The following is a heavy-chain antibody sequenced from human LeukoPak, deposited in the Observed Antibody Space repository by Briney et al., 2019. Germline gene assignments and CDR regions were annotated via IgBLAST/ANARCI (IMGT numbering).Heavy chain of an antibody. D-gene: IGHD2-15*01. CDR1: GFTFSDYY. CDR2: ISASGGST. V-gene: IGHV3-23*01. CDR3: AKVLGYCSGGTCYSDSVY. J-gene: IGHJ4*02. Sequence: PGGSLRLSCAASGFTFSDYYMSWIRQAPGKGLEWVSGISASGGSTYYADSVKGRFTISRDNSRNTLDLQMNSLRAEDTAVYYCAKVLGYCSGGTCYSDSVYWGQGTLVTVSS.